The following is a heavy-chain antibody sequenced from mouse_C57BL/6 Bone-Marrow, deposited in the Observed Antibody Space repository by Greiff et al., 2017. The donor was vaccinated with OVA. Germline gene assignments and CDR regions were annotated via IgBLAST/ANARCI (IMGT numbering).Heavy chain of an antibody. CDR3: ARDLGRDYFDY. Sequence: QVQLQQPGAELVKPGASVKMSCKASGYTFTSYWITWVKQRPGQGLEWIGDIYPGSGSTNYNEKFKSKATLTVDKSSSTAYMQLSSLTSEDSAVYYCARDLGRDYFDYWGQGTTLTVS. CDR1: GYTFTSYW. V-gene: IGHV1-55*01. D-gene: IGHD4-1*01. CDR2: IYPGSGST. J-gene: IGHJ2*01.